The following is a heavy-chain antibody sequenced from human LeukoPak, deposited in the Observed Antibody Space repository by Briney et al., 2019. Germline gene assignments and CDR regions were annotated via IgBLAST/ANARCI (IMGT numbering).Heavy chain of an antibody. CDR2: LSGSGAGT. CDR3: ARSSSWYPKYFQH. D-gene: IGHD6-13*01. J-gene: IGHJ1*01. CDR1: GFTFSDYA. Sequence: GGSLRLSCAASGFTFSDYALGWVRQAPGRGLEWDATLSGSGAGTYYSDSVQGRFTISRDNAKNSLYLQMNSLRAEDTAVYYCARSSSWYPKYFQHWGQGTLVTVSS. V-gene: IGHV3-23*01.